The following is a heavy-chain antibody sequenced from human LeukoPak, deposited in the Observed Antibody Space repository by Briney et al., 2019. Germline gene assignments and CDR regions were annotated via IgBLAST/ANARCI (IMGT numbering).Heavy chain of an antibody. CDR2: MNPNSGNT. J-gene: IGHJ4*02. D-gene: IGHD3-9*01. CDR3: ARGGDILTGYSDY. Sequence: GASVKVSCKASGGTFSSYAISWVRQATGQGLEWMGWMNPNSGNTGYAQKFQGRVTMTRNTSISTAYMELSSLRSEDTAVYYCARGGDILTGYSDYWGQGTLVTVSS. CDR1: GGTFSSYA. V-gene: IGHV1-8*02.